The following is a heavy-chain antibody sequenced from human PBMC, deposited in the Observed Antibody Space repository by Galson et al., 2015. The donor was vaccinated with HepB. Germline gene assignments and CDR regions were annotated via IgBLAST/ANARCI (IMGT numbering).Heavy chain of an antibody. D-gene: IGHD1-14*01. CDR2: ISGYSGDT. J-gene: IGHJ4*02. CDR1: GYTFSTYS. V-gene: IGHV1-18*01. CDR3: ARVGMTSYYFDY. Sequence: SVKVSCKASGYTFSTYSTMWLRQAPGQGLETVGWISGYSGDTKYAQTFQGRVTMTTDTSTSTAYMDLRSLTSDDTAVYYCARVGMTSYYFDYWGQGTLVTVSS.